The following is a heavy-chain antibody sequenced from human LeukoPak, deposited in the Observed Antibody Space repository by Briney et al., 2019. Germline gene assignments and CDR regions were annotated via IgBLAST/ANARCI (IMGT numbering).Heavy chain of an antibody. CDR2: FYYSGST. V-gene: IGHV4-39*07. CDR1: GGSISSGGYY. D-gene: IGHD6-13*01. Sequence: SETLSLTCTVSGGSISSGGYYWGWIRQPPGKGLEWIGSFYYSGSTNYNPSLKSRVTISVDMSKNQFSLKLSSVTAADTAVYYCARVEYTSSCLDYWGQGTLVTVSS. CDR3: ARVEYTSSCLDY. J-gene: IGHJ4*02.